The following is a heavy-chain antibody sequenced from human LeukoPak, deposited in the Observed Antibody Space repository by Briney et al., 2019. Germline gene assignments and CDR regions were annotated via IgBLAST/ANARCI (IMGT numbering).Heavy chain of an antibody. D-gene: IGHD3-22*01. J-gene: IGHJ4*02. V-gene: IGHV3-7*03. CDR2: IKQDGSEK. Sequence: GGSLRLSCAASGFTLSNYWMSWVRQAPGKGLEWVANIKQDGSEKYYVESVKGRFTISRDNAKKSLYLQMYSLRAEDTAVYYCARDRITMIVVEDWGQGTLVTVSS. CDR3: ARDRITMIVVED. CDR1: GFTLSNYW.